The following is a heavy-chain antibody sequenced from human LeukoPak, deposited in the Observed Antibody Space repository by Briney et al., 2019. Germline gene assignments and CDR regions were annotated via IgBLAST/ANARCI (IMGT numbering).Heavy chain of an antibody. D-gene: IGHD4-23*01. J-gene: IGHJ4*02. CDR1: GYTFTSYD. Sequence: GASVKVSCKASGYTFTSYDINWVRQAPGQGLEWMGIINPSGGSTSYAQKFQGRVTMTRDTSTSTVYMELSSLRSEDTAVYYCARDPTKLNSPVRRHFDYWGQGTLVTVSS. CDR2: INPSGGST. CDR3: ARDPTKLNSPVRRHFDY. V-gene: IGHV1-46*01.